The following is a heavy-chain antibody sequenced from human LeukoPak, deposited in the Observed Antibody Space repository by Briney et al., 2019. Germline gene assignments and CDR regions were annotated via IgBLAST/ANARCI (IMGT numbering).Heavy chain of an antibody. Sequence: PSETLSLTCSVSGGSINGYSWTWIRQPPGMRLEWVGHISYTGTTNYNPSLTTRVAISVDTSKNQFSLKLTSVTAADTGMYFCARLGGNWNSPGRDYWGQEPWSPSPQ. D-gene: IGHD3-10*01. V-gene: IGHV4-59*08. CDR1: GGSINGYS. CDR3: ARLGGNWNSPGRDY. CDR2: ISYTGTT. J-gene: IGHJ4*01.